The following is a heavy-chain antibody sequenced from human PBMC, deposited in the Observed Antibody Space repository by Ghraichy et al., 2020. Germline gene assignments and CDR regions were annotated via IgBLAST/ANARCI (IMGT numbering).Heavy chain of an antibody. J-gene: IGHJ4*02. D-gene: IGHD4-11*01. Sequence: ASVKVSCKASGYTFTGYYMHWVRQAPGQGLEWMGWINPNSGGTNYAQKFQGRVTVTRDTSISTAYMELSRLRSDDTAVYYCARSGDYSNGWEIVYLDYWGQGTLVTVSS. CDR3: ARSGDYSNGWEIVYLDY. V-gene: IGHV1-2*02. CDR2: INPNSGGT. CDR1: GYTFTGYY.